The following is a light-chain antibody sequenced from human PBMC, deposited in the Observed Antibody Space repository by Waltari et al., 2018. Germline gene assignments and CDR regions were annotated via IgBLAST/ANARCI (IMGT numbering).Light chain of an antibody. J-gene: IGLJ3*02. Sequence: QSVLTQAPSESGTPGQRVNISCSGSSSNIGKNAVNWYQQVPGTAPKLLIYANDQRPSGGPDRFSGSKSGTSASLVISGLQAEDEADYYCAAWDDNLNGLFGGGTKLTVL. V-gene: IGLV1-44*01. CDR1: SSNIGKNA. CDR2: AND. CDR3: AAWDDNLNGL.